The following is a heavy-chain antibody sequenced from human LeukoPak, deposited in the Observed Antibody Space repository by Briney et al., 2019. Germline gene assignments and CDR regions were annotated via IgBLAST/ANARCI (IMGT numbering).Heavy chain of an antibody. CDR2: IYYSGST. V-gene: IGHV4-39*01. J-gene: IGHJ4*02. CDR3: ARRRGYCSGGSCYPFDS. CDR1: GGSISSSTYY. D-gene: IGHD2-15*01. Sequence: SETLSLTCTVSGGSISSSTYYCGWIRQPPGKGLEWIGSIYYSGSTYYNPSLKSRVTISVDTSKNQFSLKLSSVTAADTAVYYCARRRGYCSGGSCYPFDSWGQGTLVTVSS.